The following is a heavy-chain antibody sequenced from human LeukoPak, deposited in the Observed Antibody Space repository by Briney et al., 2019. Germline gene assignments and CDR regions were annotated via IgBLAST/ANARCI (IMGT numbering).Heavy chain of an antibody. CDR3: ASPAKGAIFYYYMDV. D-gene: IGHD3-3*02. CDR2: ISTYNGNT. V-gene: IGHV1-18*04. J-gene: IGHJ6*03. Sequence: ASVKVSCKTSGYTFTGYYMHWVRQAPGQGLEWMGWISTYNGNTQYAKNFQGRVTLTTDTSANTVYMELRSLRSDDTAVYYCASPAKGAIFYYYMDVWGKGTTVTVSS. CDR1: GYTFTGYY.